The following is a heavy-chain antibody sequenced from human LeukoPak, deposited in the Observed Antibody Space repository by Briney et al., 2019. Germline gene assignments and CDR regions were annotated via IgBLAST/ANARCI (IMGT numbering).Heavy chain of an antibody. CDR2: IIPILGIA. J-gene: IGHJ2*01. CDR3: ARDTRYYYDSSGYRTSYFDL. CDR1: GGTFSSYA. D-gene: IGHD3-22*01. Sequence: GASVKVSCKASGGTFSSYAISWVRQAPGQGLEWMGRIIPILGIANYAQKFQGRVTITADKSTSTAYMELSSLRSEDTAVYYCARDTRYYYDSSGYRTSYFDLWGRGTLVTVSS. V-gene: IGHV1-69*04.